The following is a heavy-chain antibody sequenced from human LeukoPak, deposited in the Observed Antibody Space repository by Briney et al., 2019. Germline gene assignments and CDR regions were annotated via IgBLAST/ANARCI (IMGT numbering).Heavy chain of an antibody. CDR2: ISGSGGST. D-gene: IGHD1-14*01. CDR3: AKLTPLIKPSRFDY. V-gene: IGHV3-23*01. J-gene: IGHJ4*02. CDR1: GFTFSNAW. Sequence: GGSLRLSCAASGFTFSNAWMSWVRQAPGKGLEWVSAISGSGGSTYYADSVKGRFTISRDNSKNTLYLQMNSLRAEDTAVYYCAKLTPLIKPSRFDYWGQGTLVTVSS.